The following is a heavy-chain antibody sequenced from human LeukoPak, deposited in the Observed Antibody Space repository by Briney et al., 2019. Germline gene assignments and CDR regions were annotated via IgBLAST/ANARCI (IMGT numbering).Heavy chain of an antibody. CDR2: ISSSSSYI. J-gene: IGHJ4*02. V-gene: IGHV3-21*01. CDR3: ARDLGIAAADADY. D-gene: IGHD6-13*01. CDR1: GFTFKTYT. Sequence: PGGSLRLSCAASGFTFKTYTMNWVRQAPGKGLEWVSSISSSSSYIYYADSVKGRITISRDNAKNSLYLQMNSLRAEDTAVYYCARDLGIAAADADYWGQGTLVTVSS.